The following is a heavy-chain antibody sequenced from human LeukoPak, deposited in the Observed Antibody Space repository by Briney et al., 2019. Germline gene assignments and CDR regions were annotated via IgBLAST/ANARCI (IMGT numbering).Heavy chain of an antibody. CDR2: IGGSGGTT. V-gene: IGHV3-23*01. CDR1: GFTLSTYA. D-gene: IGHD3-22*01. Sequence: GGSLRLSCAASGFTLSTYAMSWVRQAPGKGLEWVSVIGGSGGTTYYADSVKGRFTISRDNSKKTLYLQMNSLRVEDTAVYFCAKDSFDSSGYYYPDYMDVWGKGTTVTVSS. J-gene: IGHJ6*03. CDR3: AKDSFDSSGYYYPDYMDV.